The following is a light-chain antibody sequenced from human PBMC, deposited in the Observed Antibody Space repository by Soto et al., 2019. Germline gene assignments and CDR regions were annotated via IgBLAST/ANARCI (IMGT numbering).Light chain of an antibody. V-gene: IGKV1-5*01. CDR3: EEHNSYPWT. J-gene: IGKJ1*01. Sequence: RIESHRNSSAKVKGIDPSSRRDSQTISSWLAWYQQKPGKAPKLLIYDASSLESGVPSRFSGSGSGTEFTLTLSTLHPDDIAPYYCEEHNSYPWTFAQGTKVDIK. CDR1: QTISSW. CDR2: DAS.